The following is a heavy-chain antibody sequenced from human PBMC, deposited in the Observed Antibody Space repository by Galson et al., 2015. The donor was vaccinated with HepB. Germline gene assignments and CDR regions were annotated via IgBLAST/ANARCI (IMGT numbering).Heavy chain of an antibody. Sequence: SVKVSCKASGYTFIKYYMHWVRQAPGQGLGLEWMGIINPKGGSTTYAQKFQGRVTVTTDTSTSTVYMELRSLGSEDTAVYYCVREPTGSGGNYYFDYWGQGTLVTVSS. V-gene: IGHV1-46*01. D-gene: IGHD1-1*01. CDR1: GYTFIKYY. CDR3: VREPTGSGGNYYFDY. J-gene: IGHJ4*02. CDR2: INPKGGST.